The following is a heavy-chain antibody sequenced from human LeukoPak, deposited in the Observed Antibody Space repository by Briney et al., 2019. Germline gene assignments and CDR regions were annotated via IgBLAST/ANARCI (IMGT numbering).Heavy chain of an antibody. J-gene: IGHJ4*02. D-gene: IGHD6-13*01. CDR3: AKGYQYSSSLFDY. Sequence: GGSLRLSCAASGFSFSSHWVHWVRQAPGKGLEWVSAISGSGGSTYYADSVKGRFTISRDNSKNTLYLQMNSLRAEDTAVYYCAKGYQYSSSLFDYWGQGTLVTVSS. CDR2: ISGSGGST. V-gene: IGHV3-23*01. CDR1: GFSFSSHW.